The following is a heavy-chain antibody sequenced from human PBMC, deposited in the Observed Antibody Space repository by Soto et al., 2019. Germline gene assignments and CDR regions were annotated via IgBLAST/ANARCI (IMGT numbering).Heavy chain of an antibody. CDR3: ARISCKGGSCYFDFDH. Sequence: ASVKVSCKASGYSFKDHYMHWVRQAPGRGLEWVGIINPSGEHTNYAQQFRGRVAMTRDTSTSTAYLELRSLRSEDTAVYFCARISCKGGSCYFDFDHWGQGTLVTVSS. CDR2: INPSGEHT. CDR1: GYSFKDHY. J-gene: IGHJ4*02. V-gene: IGHV1-46*02. D-gene: IGHD2-15*01.